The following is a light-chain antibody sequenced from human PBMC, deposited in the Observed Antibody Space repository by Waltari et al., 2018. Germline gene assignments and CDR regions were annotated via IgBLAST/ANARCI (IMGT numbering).Light chain of an antibody. Sequence: QSALTQPASVSGSPGQSITISCTGSTSDVGSYNLVSWYQFHPGKAPQLMIYEVTKRPSGISTRLSGSKSGNTASLTISGPRAEDEAEYFCCSFVAGSSWVFGGGTKLTV. CDR1: TSDVGSYNL. CDR3: CSFVAGSSWV. V-gene: IGLV2-23*02. J-gene: IGLJ3*02. CDR2: EVT.